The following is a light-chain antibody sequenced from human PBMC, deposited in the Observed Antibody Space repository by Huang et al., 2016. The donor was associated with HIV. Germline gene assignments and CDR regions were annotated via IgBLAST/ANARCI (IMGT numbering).Light chain of an antibody. V-gene: IGKV1-39*01. CDR2: AAS. CDR3: QQSYSTS. J-gene: IGKJ4*01. CDR1: QSITTY. Sequence: DIQMTQSPSSLSASVGDRVTITCRASQSITTYLNWYQQKPGKATNLLIYAASSLQSGVPSRYSGSGSGTDFTLTISSLQPEDFGTYFCQQSYSTSFGGGTKVEIK.